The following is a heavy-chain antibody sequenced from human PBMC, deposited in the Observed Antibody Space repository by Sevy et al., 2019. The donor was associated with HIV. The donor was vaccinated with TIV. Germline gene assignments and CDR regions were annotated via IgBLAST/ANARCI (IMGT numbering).Heavy chain of an antibody. V-gene: IGHV3-7*03. CDR2: IKEDGSVT. CDR1: EFTLRNYW. D-gene: IGHD2-2*01. J-gene: IGHJ3*01. CDR3: ARDYQRAFDF. Sequence: GGSLRLSCEASEFTLRNYWMNWVRQAPGKGPEWVANIKEDGSVTYYVDSVKGRFTISRDNAKNSLYLQMSSLRAEDTAVYFCARDYQRAFDFWGQGTMVTVSS.